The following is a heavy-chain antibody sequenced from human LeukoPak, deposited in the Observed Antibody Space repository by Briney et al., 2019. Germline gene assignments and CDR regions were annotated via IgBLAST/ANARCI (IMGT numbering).Heavy chain of an antibody. Sequence: SQTLSLTCTVSGGSISSGDYYWSWIRQPPGKGLEWYGYIYYSGSTYSNPSLKSRVTISVDTSKNQFTLKLSSVTAADTAVYYSARFWDFLTGYLFDPCGQGTLVTVSS. J-gene: IGHJ5*02. CDR1: GGSISSGDYY. D-gene: IGHD3-9*01. CDR3: ARFWDFLTGYLFDP. V-gene: IGHV4-30-4*01. CDR2: IYYSGST.